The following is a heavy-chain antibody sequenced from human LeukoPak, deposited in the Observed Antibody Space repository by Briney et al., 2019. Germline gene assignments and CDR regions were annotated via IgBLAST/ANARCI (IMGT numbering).Heavy chain of an antibody. CDR3: AKDLYDSSQNDAIDI. CDR2: ISWNSGSI. J-gene: IGHJ3*02. D-gene: IGHD3-22*01. CDR1: GFTFDDYA. V-gene: IGHV3-9*01. Sequence: GRSLRLSCAASGFTFDDYAMHWVRQAPGKVLEWVSGISWNSGSIGYADSVKGRFTISRDNAKNSLYLQMNSLRAEDTALYYCAKDLYDSSQNDAIDIWGQGTMVTVSS.